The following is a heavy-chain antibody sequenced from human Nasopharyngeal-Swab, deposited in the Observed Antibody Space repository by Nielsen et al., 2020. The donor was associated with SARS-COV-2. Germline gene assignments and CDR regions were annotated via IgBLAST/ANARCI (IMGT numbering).Heavy chain of an antibody. CDR2: IRGSGGST. CDR1: GFTFSSYA. D-gene: IGHD1-26*01. CDR3: AKDRAAGIVGASYFDY. J-gene: IGHJ4*02. V-gene: IGHV3-23*01. Sequence: GESLKISCAASGFTFSSYAMSWVRQAPGKGLEWVSAIRGSGGSTYYADSVKGRFTISRDNSKSTLHLQMNSLRAEDTAVYYCAKDRAAGIVGASYFDYWGQGTLVTVSS.